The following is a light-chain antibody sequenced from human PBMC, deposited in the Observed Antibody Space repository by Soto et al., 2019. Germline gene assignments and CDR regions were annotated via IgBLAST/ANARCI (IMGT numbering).Light chain of an antibody. Sequence: DIQLTQSPSFLSASVGDRVTITCRARQGISSYLAWYQQKPGKAPKLLIYAASTLQSGVPSRFSGSVSGTEFTLTISSLQPEDFATYYCQQLNSYPRTFGQGTKVEIK. CDR1: QGISSY. J-gene: IGKJ1*01. V-gene: IGKV1-9*01. CDR2: AAS. CDR3: QQLNSYPRT.